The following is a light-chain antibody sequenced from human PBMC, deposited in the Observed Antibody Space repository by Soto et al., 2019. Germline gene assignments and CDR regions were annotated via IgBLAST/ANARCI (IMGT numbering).Light chain of an antibody. CDR1: SSNIGSNT. CDR3: AAWDDSLNGYV. V-gene: IGLV1-44*01. Sequence: QAVVTQPPSASGTPGQTVTISCSGSSSNIGSNTVNWFQHLPGTAPKLLIFSNQQRPSGVPDRFSGSKSGTSASLAISGLQTEDEADYYCAAWDDSLNGYVFGTGTKLTVL. J-gene: IGLJ1*01. CDR2: SNQ.